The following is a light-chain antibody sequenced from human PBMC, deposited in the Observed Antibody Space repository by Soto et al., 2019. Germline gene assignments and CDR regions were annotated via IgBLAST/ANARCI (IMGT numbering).Light chain of an antibody. CDR1: SSDVGGYNY. CDR2: EVS. V-gene: IGLV2-14*01. Sequence: QSALTQPASVSGSPGQSITISCTGTSSDVGGYNYVCWYQQHPGKAPKLMIYEVSNRPSGVSNRFSGSKSGKTASLTISGLQAEDEADYYCSSYTSSSIDYVFGTGTKVTVL. CDR3: SSYTSSSIDYV. J-gene: IGLJ1*01.